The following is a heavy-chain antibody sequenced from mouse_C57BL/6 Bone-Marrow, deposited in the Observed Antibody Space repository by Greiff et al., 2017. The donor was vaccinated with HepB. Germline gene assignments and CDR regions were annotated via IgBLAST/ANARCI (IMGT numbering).Heavy chain of an antibody. CDR1: GFNIKDYY. CDR2: IDPEDGDT. J-gene: IGHJ4*01. CDR3: TQIYPVSFNYAMDY. D-gene: IGHD2-1*01. Sequence: EVKLEESGAELVRPGASVKLSCTASGFNIKDYYMHWVKQRPEQGLEWIGRIDPEDGDTEYAPKFQGKATMTADTSSNTAYLQLSSLTSEDTAVYYCTQIYPVSFNYAMDYWGQVTSVTVSS. V-gene: IGHV14-1*01.